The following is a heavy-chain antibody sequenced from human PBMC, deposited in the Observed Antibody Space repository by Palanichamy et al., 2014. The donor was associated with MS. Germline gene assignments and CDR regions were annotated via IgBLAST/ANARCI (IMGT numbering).Heavy chain of an antibody. V-gene: IGHV4-39*01. CDR1: GDSITSSTKYY. CDR2: VYSNGIA. CDR3: ARIDYTDYFYFFDY. Sequence: QLQLQESGPGLVKPSETLSLMCIVSGDSITSSTKYYWGWVRQPPGKGLEWIGSVYSNGIAFYNSSLERRATVSVDTSKNQFSLRLASVTAADTALYYCARIDYTDYFYFFDYWGQGILVTVSS. D-gene: IGHD4-11*01. J-gene: IGHJ4*02.